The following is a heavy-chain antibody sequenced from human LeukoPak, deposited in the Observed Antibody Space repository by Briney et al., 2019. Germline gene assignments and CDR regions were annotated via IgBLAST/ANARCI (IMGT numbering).Heavy chain of an antibody. CDR3: AKVDSSGWYGGVAFDI. Sequence: GGSLRLSCAASGFTFRSYSMHWVRQAPGKGLEWAATISYDGSNVYYADSVKGRFTISRDNSKNTLSLQMSSLRAEETAVYYCAKVDSSGWYGGVAFDIWGQGTVVIVSS. J-gene: IGHJ3*02. D-gene: IGHD6-19*01. CDR2: ISYDGSNV. CDR1: GFTFRSYS. V-gene: IGHV3-30-3*01.